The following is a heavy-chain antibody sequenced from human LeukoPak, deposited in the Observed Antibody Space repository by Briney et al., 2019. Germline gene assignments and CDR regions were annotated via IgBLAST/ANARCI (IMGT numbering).Heavy chain of an antibody. CDR2: ISGSGGST. V-gene: IGHV3-23*01. Sequence: SGGALRLSCAASGFTFSSYAMSWVRQAPGKGLEWVSAISGSGGSTYYADSVKCRFTISRDNSKNTLYLQMNSLRAEDTAVYYCAKDEAPLRYFDWLFLDYWGQGTLVTVSS. CDR3: AKDEAPLRYFDWLFLDY. D-gene: IGHD3-9*01. CDR1: GFTFSSYA. J-gene: IGHJ4*02.